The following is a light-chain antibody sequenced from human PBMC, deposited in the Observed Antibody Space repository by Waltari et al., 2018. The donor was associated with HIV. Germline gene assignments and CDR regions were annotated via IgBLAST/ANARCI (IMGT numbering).Light chain of an antibody. CDR2: EGR. V-gene: IGLV2-23*01. J-gene: IGLJ2*01. CDR1: THDVGTYYL. Sequence: QSALTQPASVPASTERSFTCSCTGTTHDVGTYYLGSWYQQHPGKATKVIIYEGRKRPSGVANRFSGSKSGNTASLTISGLQAEDEADYYCCSYADTVLFGEVTKLTVL. CDR3: CSYADTVL.